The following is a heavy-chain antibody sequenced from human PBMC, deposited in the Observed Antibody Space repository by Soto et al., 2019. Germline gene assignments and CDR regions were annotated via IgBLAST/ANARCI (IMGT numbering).Heavy chain of an antibody. CDR2: TSYDGSNK. CDR3: ARWGTTGGLDV. CDR1: GFTFRSYV. V-gene: IGHV3-30*19. J-gene: IGHJ1*01. D-gene: IGHD3-16*01. Sequence: QVQLVESGGGVVQPGTSLRVSCVGSGFTFRSYVIHWVRQAPGKGLEWVALTSYDGSNKYYDDSVRGRFTISRDNSRNTVDLQMDSLRLEDTGLYYCARWGTTGGLDVWGQGTLVSVSS.